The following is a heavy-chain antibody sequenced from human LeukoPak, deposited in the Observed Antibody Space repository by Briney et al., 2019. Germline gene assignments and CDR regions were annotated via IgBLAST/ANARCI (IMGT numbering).Heavy chain of an antibody. CDR2: IYSGGST. D-gene: IGHD3-10*01. V-gene: IGHV3-66*01. CDR3: AREFVRFGNFDY. CDR1: GFTVSSNY. Sequence: GGSLRLSCAASGFTVSSNYMSWVRQAPGKGLEWVSVIYSGGSTYYADSVKGRFTISRDNSKNTLYLQMNSLRAEDTAVYYCAREFVRFGNFDYWGQGTLVTVSP. J-gene: IGHJ4*02.